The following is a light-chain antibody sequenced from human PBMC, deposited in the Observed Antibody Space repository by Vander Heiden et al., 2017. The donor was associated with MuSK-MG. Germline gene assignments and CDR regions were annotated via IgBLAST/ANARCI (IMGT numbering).Light chain of an antibody. CDR2: AAS. J-gene: IGKJ1*01. Sequence: DIQMTQSPSSLSASVGDRVTITSRARQSISSYLHWYQQKPGRAPKLLIYAASSLQSGVPSRFRGRGSETDFTVNISGLQPEDFGSYYCQQSYSTPWTFGQGTKVEIK. CDR3: QQSYSTPWT. V-gene: IGKV1-39*01. CDR1: QSISSY.